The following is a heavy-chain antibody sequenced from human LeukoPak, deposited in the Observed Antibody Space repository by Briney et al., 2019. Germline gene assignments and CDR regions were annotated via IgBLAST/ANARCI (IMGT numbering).Heavy chain of an antibody. Sequence: SETLSLTCAVYGGSFSGYYWSWIRQPPGKGLEWIGEINHSGSTNYNPSLKSRVTISVDTSKNQFSLKLSSVTAADTAVYYCARSRLRAFGYWGQGTLVTVSS. CDR1: GGSFSGYY. D-gene: IGHD4-17*01. CDR3: ARSRLRAFGY. J-gene: IGHJ4*02. CDR2: INHSGST. V-gene: IGHV4-34*01.